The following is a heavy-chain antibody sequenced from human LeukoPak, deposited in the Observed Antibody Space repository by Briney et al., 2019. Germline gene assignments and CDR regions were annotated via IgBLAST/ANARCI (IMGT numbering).Heavy chain of an antibody. CDR2: INPSGGST. CDR1: GYTFTSYY. Sequence: ASVKVSCKASGYTFTSYYMHWVRQAPGQGLEWMGIINPSGGSTSYAQKFQGRVTMTRDMSTSTVYMELSSLRSEDTAVYYCARGLGGYCSGGSCDYFDYWGQGTLVTVSS. J-gene: IGHJ4*02. CDR3: ARGLGGYCSGGSCDYFDY. D-gene: IGHD2-15*01. V-gene: IGHV1-46*01.